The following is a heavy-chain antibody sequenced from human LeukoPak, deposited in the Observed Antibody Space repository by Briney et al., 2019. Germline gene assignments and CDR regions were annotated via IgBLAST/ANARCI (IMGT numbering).Heavy chain of an antibody. CDR1: GGSISSYY. Sequence: SETLSLTCTVSGGSISSYYWSWIRQPPGKGLEWIGDIYYSGSTNYNPSLKSRVTISVDTSKNQFSLKLSSVTAADTAVYYCARDRRGSSGYYFHYWGQGTLVTVSS. CDR2: IYYSGST. CDR3: ARDRRGSSGYYFHY. J-gene: IGHJ4*02. V-gene: IGHV4-59*01. D-gene: IGHD3-22*01.